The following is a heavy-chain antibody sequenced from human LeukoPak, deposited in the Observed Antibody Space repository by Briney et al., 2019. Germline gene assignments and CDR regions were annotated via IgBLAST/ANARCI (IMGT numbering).Heavy chain of an antibody. J-gene: IGHJ4*02. CDR1: GFTLNSYT. D-gene: IGHD3-22*01. V-gene: IGHV3-21*04. CDR3: AKPKSLYYYDSSGQDY. Sequence: PGGSLRLSCAASGFTLNSYTMNWVRQAPGKGLEWVSSISSSNSYIYYADSVKGRFTISRDNAKNSLYLQMNSLRAEDTAVYYCAKPKSLYYYDSSGQDYWGQGTLATVSS. CDR2: ISSSNSYI.